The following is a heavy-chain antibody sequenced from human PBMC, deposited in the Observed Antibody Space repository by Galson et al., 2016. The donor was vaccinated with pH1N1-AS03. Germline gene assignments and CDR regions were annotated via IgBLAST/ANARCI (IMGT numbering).Heavy chain of an antibody. CDR2: IRGNGDST. D-gene: IGHD5-12*01. J-gene: IGHJ6*02. Sequence: SLRLSCAASGFSFNSYAMQWVRQAPGEGLEWVSGIRGNGDSTYYADSVKGRFTISRDNSKDMFYLQMTNLRGDDTAVYYGVKGSWGVDIMDRIAHCDMDVWGQGTTVTVSS. CDR1: GFSFNSYA. V-gene: IGHV3-23*01. CDR3: VKGSWGVDIMDRIAHCDMDV.